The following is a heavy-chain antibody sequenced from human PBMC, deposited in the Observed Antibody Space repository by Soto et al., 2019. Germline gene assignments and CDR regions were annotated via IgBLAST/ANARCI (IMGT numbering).Heavy chain of an antibody. CDR2: KAYTGTT. V-gene: IGHV4-59*01. J-gene: IGHJ4*02. CDR3: ARDMHAGLTHYLVH. Sequence: PSETLSLTCVVSGGSLTPYHWSWIRQFPGKGLEWIAYKAYTGTTNYNPSLKSRVTISIDTTKNQLSLKLTSMTAADTAVYYCARDMHAGLTHYLVHWVQATLVTVSS. D-gene: IGHD1-20*01. CDR1: GGSLTPYH.